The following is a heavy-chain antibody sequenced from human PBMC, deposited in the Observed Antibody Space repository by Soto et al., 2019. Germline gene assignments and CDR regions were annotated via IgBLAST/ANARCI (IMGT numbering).Heavy chain of an antibody. J-gene: IGHJ4*02. CDR2: IYWNDDK. CDR3: AHSEDSDSPHY. CDR1: GVSLDTSGVG. D-gene: IGHD2-21*02. Sequence: SGPTVVNPTQTRTLTCIFSGVSLDTSGVGVGWIRQPPGKALEWLALIYWNDDKRYNPSLKSRLTITKDTSKNQVVLTMTNMDPVDTATYYCAHSEDSDSPHYWGQGTLVTVSS. V-gene: IGHV2-5*01.